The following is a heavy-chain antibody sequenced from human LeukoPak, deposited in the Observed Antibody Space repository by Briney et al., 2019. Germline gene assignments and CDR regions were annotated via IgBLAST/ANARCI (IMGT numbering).Heavy chain of an antibody. CDR2: IYHSGTT. J-gene: IGHJ3*02. Sequence: SETLSLTCAVSGASITSHNWWSWVRPAPGKGLEWLGVIYHSGTTNYNPSLKSRVSMSVDKSTNQFSLKVSSVTAADTAVYYCAASYYDRSGYYSDAFDIWGQGTMITISS. CDR3: AASYYDRSGYYSDAFDI. V-gene: IGHV4-4*02. D-gene: IGHD3-22*01. CDR1: GASITSHNW.